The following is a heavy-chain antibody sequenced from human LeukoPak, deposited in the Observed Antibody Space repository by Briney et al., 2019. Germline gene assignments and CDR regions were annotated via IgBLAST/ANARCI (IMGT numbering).Heavy chain of an antibody. J-gene: IGHJ3*02. CDR3: ARARRITMIVVVIADAFDI. D-gene: IGHD3-22*01. V-gene: IGHV4-39*07. CDR2: IYYSGST. Sequence: TSETLSLTCTVSGGSISSSSYYWGWIRQPPGKGLEWIGSIYYSGSTYYNPSLKSRVTISVDTSKNQFSLKLSSVTAADTAVYYCARARRITMIVVVIADAFDIWGQGTMVTVSS. CDR1: GGSISSSSYY.